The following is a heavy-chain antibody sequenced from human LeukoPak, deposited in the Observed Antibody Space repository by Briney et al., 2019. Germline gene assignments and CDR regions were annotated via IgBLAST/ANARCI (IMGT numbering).Heavy chain of an antibody. CDR2: INHSGST. CDR1: GGSFRLYY. Sequence: SETLSLTCAVYGGSFRLYYSIWIPHPPGKALECIGEINHSGSTNYNPSIKSRVTISVDTSKNQFSLKLSSVTAADTAVYYCARGVLLMWISAFDIWGQGTMVTVSS. J-gene: IGHJ3*02. V-gene: IGHV4-34*01. CDR3: ARGVLLMWISAFDI. D-gene: IGHD3-10*01.